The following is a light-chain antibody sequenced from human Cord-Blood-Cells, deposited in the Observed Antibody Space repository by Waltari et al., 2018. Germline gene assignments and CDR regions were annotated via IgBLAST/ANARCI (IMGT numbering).Light chain of an antibody. V-gene: IGKV4-1*01. CDR3: QQYYSTPGWT. CDR2: WAS. CDR1: QSVLYSSNNKNY. Sequence: DIVMTQSPDSLAVSLGERDTINCKSSQSVLYSSNNKNYLAWYQQKPGQPPKLLIYWASTRDSGVPDRFSGSGSGTDFTLTISSLQAEDVAVYYCQQYYSTPGWTFGQGTKVEIK. J-gene: IGKJ1*01.